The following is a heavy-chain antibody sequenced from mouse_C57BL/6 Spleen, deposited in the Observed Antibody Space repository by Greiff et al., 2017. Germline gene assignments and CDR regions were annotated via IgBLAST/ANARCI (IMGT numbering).Heavy chain of an antibody. CDR2: ISSGGSYT. D-gene: IGHD2-2*01. CDR1: GFTFSSYG. J-gene: IGHJ1*03. CDR3: ARHEATMVTTDSHWYFDV. Sequence: EVQRVESGGDLVKPGGSLKLSCAASGFTFSSYGMSWVRQTPDKRLEWVATISSGGSYTYYPDSVKGRFTISRDNAKNTLYLQMSSLKSEDTAMYYCARHEATMVTTDSHWYFDVWGTGTTVTVSS. V-gene: IGHV5-6*01.